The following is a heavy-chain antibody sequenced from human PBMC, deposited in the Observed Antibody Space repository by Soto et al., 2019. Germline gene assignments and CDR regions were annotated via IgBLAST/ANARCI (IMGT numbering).Heavy chain of an antibody. CDR2: IDPSDSYT. J-gene: IGHJ4*02. Sequence: PGESLKISCKGSGYSFTSYWISWVRQMPGKGLEWMGRIDPSDSYTNYSPSFQGHVTISADKSISTAYLQWSSLKASDTAMYYCARFRYDSSGYYGDFDYWGQGTLVTVSS. CDR1: GYSFTSYW. CDR3: ARFRYDSSGYYGDFDY. V-gene: IGHV5-10-1*01. D-gene: IGHD3-22*01.